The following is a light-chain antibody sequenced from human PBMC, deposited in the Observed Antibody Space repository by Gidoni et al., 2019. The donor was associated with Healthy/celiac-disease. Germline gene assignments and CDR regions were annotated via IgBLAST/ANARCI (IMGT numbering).Light chain of an antibody. CDR1: SSDVGVYYY. CDR2: EVS. CDR3: SSYTSSSTLLYV. J-gene: IGLJ1*01. Sequence: QSALTPPVSVAGSPGPSITISCTGTSSDVGVYYYVSCYQQHPGQAHKLMIKEVSNPPSGASNRFPGSKSGNTASLTISGLQAEDEADYYCSSYTSSSTLLYVFGTGTKVTVL. V-gene: IGLV2-14*01.